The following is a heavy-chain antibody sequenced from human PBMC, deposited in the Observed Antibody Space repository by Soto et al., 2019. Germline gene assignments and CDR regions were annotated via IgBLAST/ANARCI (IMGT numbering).Heavy chain of an antibody. CDR2: ISWNSGSI. J-gene: IGHJ3*02. CDR1: GFTFDDYA. CDR3: AKDRGWELLSAAFDI. Sequence: RRLSCAASGFTFDDYAMHWVRQAPGKGLEWVSGISWNSGSIGYADSVKGRFTISRDNAKNSLYLQMNSLRAEDTALYYCAKDRGWELLSAAFDIWGQGTMVTVSS. D-gene: IGHD1-26*01. V-gene: IGHV3-9*01.